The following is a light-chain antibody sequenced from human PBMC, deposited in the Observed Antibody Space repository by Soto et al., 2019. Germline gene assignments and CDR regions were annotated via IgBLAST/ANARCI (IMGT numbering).Light chain of an antibody. J-gene: IGKJ4*01. CDR2: DAS. V-gene: IGKV1-5*01. CDR1: QSIIRW. CDR3: QQYASIPFT. Sequence: DIQMTQSPSTLSASVGDRVTITCRASQSIIRWLAWYQQKPGKAPNLLIYDASKLESGVPSRFSGSESGTEFTEFTLTINGLQPDDSATYFCQQYASIPFTFGGGTKVEIK.